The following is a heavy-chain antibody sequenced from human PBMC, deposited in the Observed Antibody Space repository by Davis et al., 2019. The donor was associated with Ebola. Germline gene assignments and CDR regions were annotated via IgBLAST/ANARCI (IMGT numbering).Heavy chain of an antibody. CDR3: ARAKWRYFDWLLLFGDAFDI. D-gene: IGHD3-9*01. V-gene: IGHV1-18*01. CDR2: ISAYNGNT. J-gene: IGHJ3*02. CDR1: GFTFSNYY. Sequence: GGSLRLSCAASGFTFSNYYMSWVRQAPGQGLEWMGWISAYNGNTNYAQKLQGRVTMTTDTSTSTAYRELRSLRSDDTPVYYCARAKWRYFDWLLLFGDAFDIWGQGTMVTVSS.